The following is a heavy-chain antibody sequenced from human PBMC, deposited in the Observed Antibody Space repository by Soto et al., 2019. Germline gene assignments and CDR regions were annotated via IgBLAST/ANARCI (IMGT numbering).Heavy chain of an antibody. CDR3: ARIAAAGTIFDY. V-gene: IGHV4-39*07. J-gene: IGHJ4*02. CDR1: GGSISSGGYY. CDR2: IYHSGST. Sequence: SETLSLTCTVSGGSISSGGYYWSWVRQPPGKGLEWIGEIYHSGSTNYNPSLKSRVTISVDKSKNQFSLKLSSVTAADTAVYYCARIAAAGTIFDYWGQGTLVTFSP. D-gene: IGHD6-13*01.